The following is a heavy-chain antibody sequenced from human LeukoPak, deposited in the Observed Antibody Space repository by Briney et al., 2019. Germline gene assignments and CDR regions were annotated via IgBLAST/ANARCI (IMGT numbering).Heavy chain of an antibody. J-gene: IGHJ3*02. D-gene: IGHD6-13*01. CDR2: IKQDGSEK. Sequence: SGGSLRLSCAASGFTFSSYWMSWVRQAPGKGLEWVANIKQDGSEKYYVDSVKGRFTISRDNAKNSLYLQMNSLRAEDTAVYYCATEAADDAFDIWGKGTTVTVSS. CDR3: ATEAADDAFDI. V-gene: IGHV3-7*04. CDR1: GFTFSSYW.